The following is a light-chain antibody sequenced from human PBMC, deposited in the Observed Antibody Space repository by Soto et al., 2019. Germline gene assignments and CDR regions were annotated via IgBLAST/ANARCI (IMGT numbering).Light chain of an antibody. CDR3: QQYDNLPLT. CDR1: QDIKNY. J-gene: IGKJ4*01. CDR2: DAS. V-gene: IGKV1-33*01. Sequence: DSQMTQSPSSLSASVGDSVTITCQASQDIKNYLNWYQQKSGKAPKLLIYDASDLETGVPSRFSGSGSGTDFTFTINSLQPEDIATYYCQQYDNLPLTFGGGTKVDIK.